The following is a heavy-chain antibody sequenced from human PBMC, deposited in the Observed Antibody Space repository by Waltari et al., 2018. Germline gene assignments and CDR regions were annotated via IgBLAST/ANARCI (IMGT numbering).Heavy chain of an antibody. CDR3: AREMTTVTIAY. Sequence: EVQLVASGGGLVQPGGSLRLSCAASGFTFSRYWLSWVRQAPGKGLEWVANIKQDGSEKYYVDSVKGRFTISRDNAKNSLYLQMNSLRAEDTAVYYCAREMTTVTIAYWGQGTLVTVSS. J-gene: IGHJ4*02. CDR2: IKQDGSEK. CDR1: GFTFSRYW. D-gene: IGHD4-17*01. V-gene: IGHV3-7*01.